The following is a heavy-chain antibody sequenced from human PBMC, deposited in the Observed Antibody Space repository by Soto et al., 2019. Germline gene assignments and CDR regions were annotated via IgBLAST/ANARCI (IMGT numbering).Heavy chain of an antibody. CDR2: INAGNGAT. Sequence: QVQLVQSGAEVRKPGASVKVSCKASGYTFTSFAINWVRQAPGQRLEWVRWINAGNGATTYSENFRGRVTFTRDTSANTASMQLRSLTSADTAVYYCARFCSSSLCYAAFDYWGQGTLVTVPS. J-gene: IGHJ4*02. CDR3: ARFCSSSLCYAAFDY. CDR1: GYTFTSFA. D-gene: IGHD2-2*01. V-gene: IGHV1-3*01.